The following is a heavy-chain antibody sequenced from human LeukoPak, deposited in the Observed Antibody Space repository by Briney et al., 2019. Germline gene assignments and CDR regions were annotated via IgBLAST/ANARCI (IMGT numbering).Heavy chain of an antibody. CDR3: AKDVAGCSSTSCYA. V-gene: IGHV3-23*01. Sequence: GESLKISCAASGFTFSSYAMSWVRQAPGKGLEWVSAISGSGGSTYYADSVKGRFTISRDNSKNTLYLQMNSLRAEDTAVYYCAKDVAGCSSTSCYAWGQGTLVTVSS. CDR2: ISGSGGST. CDR1: GFTFSSYA. J-gene: IGHJ5*02. D-gene: IGHD2-2*01.